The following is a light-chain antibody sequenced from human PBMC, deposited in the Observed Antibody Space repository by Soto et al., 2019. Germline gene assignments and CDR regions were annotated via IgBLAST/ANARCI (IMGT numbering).Light chain of an antibody. CDR3: QSYDSSWSAVV. CDR1: SSNIGAGFD. V-gene: IGLV1-40*01. J-gene: IGLJ2*01. CDR2: DNT. Sequence: QSVLTQPPSVSGAPGQRVTISCTGSSSNIGAGFDVYWYQHLPGTAPKLLIYDNTNRPSGVPDRFSGSKSGTSASLAITGLQPEDEADYYCQSYDSSWSAVVFGGVTKLTVL.